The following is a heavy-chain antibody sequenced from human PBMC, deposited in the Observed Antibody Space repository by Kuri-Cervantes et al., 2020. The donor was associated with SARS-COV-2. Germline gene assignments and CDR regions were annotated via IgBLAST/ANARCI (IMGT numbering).Heavy chain of an antibody. J-gene: IGHJ6*03. CDR3: ARDVKYDFWSGSPYYYYYMDV. D-gene: IGHD3-3*01. Sequence: ASVKVSCKASGYTFTSYGISWVRQAPGQGLEWMGWISAYNGNTNYAQKLQGRVTMTTDTSTSTAYMELRRLRSDDTALYYCARDVKYDFWSGSPYYYYYMDVWGKGTTVTVSS. V-gene: IGHV1-18*01. CDR1: GYTFTSYG. CDR2: ISAYNGNT.